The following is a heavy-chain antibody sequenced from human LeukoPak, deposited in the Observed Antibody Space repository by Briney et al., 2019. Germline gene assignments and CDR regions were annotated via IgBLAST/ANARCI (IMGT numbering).Heavy chain of an antibody. J-gene: IGHJ3*02. CDR1: GFTVSSNY. Sequence: GGSLRLSCAASGFTVSSNYMSWVRQAPGKGLEWVSVIYSGGSTYYADSVKGRFTISRDNSKNTLYLQMNSLRAGDTAAYYCARDRHYDSSGYYYYAFDIWGQGTMVTVSS. D-gene: IGHD3-22*01. CDR3: ARDRHYDSSGYYYYAFDI. CDR2: IYSGGST. V-gene: IGHV3-53*01.